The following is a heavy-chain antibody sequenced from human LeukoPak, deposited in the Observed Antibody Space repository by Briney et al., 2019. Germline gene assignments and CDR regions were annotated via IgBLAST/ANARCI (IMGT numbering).Heavy chain of an antibody. D-gene: IGHD6-13*01. V-gene: IGHV3-23*01. CDR2: ISGSGGST. CDR3: AKDKDASSIAAADQHFDY. Sequence: LAGGSLRLSCAASGFTFSSYAMSWVRQAPGKGLEWVSAISGSGGSTYYADSVKGRFTISRDNSKNTLYLQMNSLRAEDTAVYYCAKDKDASSIAAADQHFDYWGQGTLVTVSS. J-gene: IGHJ4*02. CDR1: GFTFSSYA.